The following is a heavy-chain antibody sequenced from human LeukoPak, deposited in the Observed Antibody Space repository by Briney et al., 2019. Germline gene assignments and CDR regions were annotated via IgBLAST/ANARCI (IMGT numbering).Heavy chain of an antibody. Sequence: SETLSLTCTVSGGSISSSSYYWGWIRQPPGKGLEWIVSIYYSGSTYYNPSLKSRVTISVDKSKNQFSLKLSSVIAADTAVYYCASAMTTVRPGAFDIWGQGTMVTVSS. D-gene: IGHD4-17*01. CDR3: ASAMTTVRPGAFDI. CDR1: GGSISSSSYY. CDR2: IYYSGST. V-gene: IGHV4-39*07. J-gene: IGHJ3*02.